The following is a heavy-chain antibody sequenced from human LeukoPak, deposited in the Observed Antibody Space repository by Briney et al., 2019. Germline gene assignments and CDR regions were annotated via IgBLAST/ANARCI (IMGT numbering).Heavy chain of an antibody. CDR3: ARGSNVRYYDILTGYRYYYYYGMDV. CDR2: INSDGSEG. Sequence: GGSLRLSCAVSGFTFSGFWMSWSRQAPGKGLEWVASINSDGSEGYYADVVKGRFAISRDNAKNSLYLQINSLRAEDTAVYYCARGSNVRYYDILTGYRYYYYYGMDVWGQGTTVTVSS. D-gene: IGHD3-9*01. CDR1: GFTFSGFW. V-gene: IGHV3-7*03. J-gene: IGHJ6*02.